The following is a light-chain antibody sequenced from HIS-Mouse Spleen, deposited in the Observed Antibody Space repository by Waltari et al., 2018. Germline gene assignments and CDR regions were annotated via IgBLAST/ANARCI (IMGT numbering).Light chain of an antibody. CDR3: AAWDDSLSGPV. CDR2: MNN. CDR1: SSNIGSNY. V-gene: IGLV1-47*01. Sequence: QSVLTQPPSASGTPGQRVTISCSGSSSNIGSNYVYWYQQLPGTAPKLLIYMNNQRPSGCPDRFSGSKSGTSASLAISGLRSEDEADYYCAAWDDSLSGPVFGGGTKLTVL. J-gene: IGLJ3*02.